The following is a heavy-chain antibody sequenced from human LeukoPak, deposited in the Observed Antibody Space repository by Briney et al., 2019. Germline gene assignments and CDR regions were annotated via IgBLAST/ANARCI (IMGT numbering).Heavy chain of an antibody. D-gene: IGHD2-8*02. CDR1: GYTFTSYY. CDR3: ARVYLSGRYFDY. Sequence: ASVKVSCKASGYTFTSYYMHWVRQAPEQGLEWMGIINPSGGSTSYAQKFQGRVTMTRDTSTSTVYMELSSLRSEDTAVYYCARVYLSGRYFDYWGQGTLVTVSS. CDR2: INPSGGST. J-gene: IGHJ4*02. V-gene: IGHV1-46*01.